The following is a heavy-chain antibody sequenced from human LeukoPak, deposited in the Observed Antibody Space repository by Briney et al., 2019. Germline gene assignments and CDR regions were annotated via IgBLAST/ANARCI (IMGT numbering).Heavy chain of an antibody. Sequence: GRSLRLSCAASGFTFDDYAMHWVRQAPGKGLEWVSGIGWNSGSIGYADSVKGRFTISRDNAKNSLYLQMNSLRAEDTALYYCAKAEYSSSWHGAYNWFDPWGQGTLVTVSS. CDR1: GFTFDDYA. D-gene: IGHD6-13*01. V-gene: IGHV3-9*01. CDR2: IGWNSGSI. J-gene: IGHJ5*02. CDR3: AKAEYSSSWHGAYNWFDP.